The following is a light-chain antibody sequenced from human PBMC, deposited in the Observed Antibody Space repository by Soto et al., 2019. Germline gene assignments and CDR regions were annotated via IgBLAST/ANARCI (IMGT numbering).Light chain of an antibody. CDR2: GAS. V-gene: IGKV3-20*01. J-gene: IGKJ2*01. CDR3: QQYGSSPYT. CDR1: QTISSY. Sequence: ESVLTQSPGNLSLSPGERATLSCRASQTISSYLAWYQQKPGQAPRLLIYGASSRATGIPDRFSGSGSGTDFTLTISRLEPEDFAVYYCQQYGSSPYTFGRGTKLEIK.